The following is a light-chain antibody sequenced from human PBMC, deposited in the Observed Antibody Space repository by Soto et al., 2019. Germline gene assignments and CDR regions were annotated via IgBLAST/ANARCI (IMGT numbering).Light chain of an antibody. J-gene: IGLJ1*01. CDR1: SSDVGGYNY. Sequence: QSALTQPPSASGSPGQSVTISCTGTSSDVGGYNYVSWYQQHPGKAPKLMIYEVSKRPSGVPDRFSGSKSGKTASLTVFGLQAEDEADYYCSSYSGSNILYVFGTGTKVTVL. CDR2: EVS. CDR3: SSYSGSNILYV. V-gene: IGLV2-8*01.